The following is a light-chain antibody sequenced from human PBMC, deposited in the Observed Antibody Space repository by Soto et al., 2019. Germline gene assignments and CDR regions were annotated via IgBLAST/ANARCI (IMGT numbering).Light chain of an antibody. CDR2: WAS. J-gene: IGKJ1*01. Sequence: DIVMTQSPDSLAVSLGERATINCKSSQSILYSSNNKNNLAWYQQKPGQPPKLLIYWASTRESGVPDRFSGSGSGTDFTLTISSLQAEDVAVYYCQQYYSPWTFGQGTKVEIK. V-gene: IGKV4-1*01. CDR1: QSILYSSNNKNN. CDR3: QQYYSPWT.